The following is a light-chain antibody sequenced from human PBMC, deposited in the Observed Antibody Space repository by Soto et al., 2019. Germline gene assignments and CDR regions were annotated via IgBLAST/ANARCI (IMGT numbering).Light chain of an antibody. V-gene: IGKV3-11*01. J-gene: IGKJ4*01. CDR1: QSVSSY. CDR2: DAS. Sequence: EIVLTQSPATLPLSPGERATLSCRASQSVSSYSAWYQQKPGQAPRLLIYDASNRATGIPARFSGSGSGTDFTLTISSLEPEDFSVYYCQQRSNWPLTFGGETKVEIK. CDR3: QQRSNWPLT.